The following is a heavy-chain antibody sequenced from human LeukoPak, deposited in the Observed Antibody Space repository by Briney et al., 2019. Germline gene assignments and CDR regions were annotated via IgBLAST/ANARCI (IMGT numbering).Heavy chain of an antibody. CDR3: ARVPDWEPIDK. CDR1: GGSVSGYS. Sequence: SETLSLTCAVSGGSVSGYSWSWIRQAPGKGLEWIGDITDRGGTSYTPSLKSRVTISLDTSKNQFSLHLTSVTAADTAVYFCARVPDWEPIDKWGQGTLVTVSS. J-gene: IGHJ4*02. D-gene: IGHD1-26*01. CDR2: ITDRGGT. V-gene: IGHV4-34*01.